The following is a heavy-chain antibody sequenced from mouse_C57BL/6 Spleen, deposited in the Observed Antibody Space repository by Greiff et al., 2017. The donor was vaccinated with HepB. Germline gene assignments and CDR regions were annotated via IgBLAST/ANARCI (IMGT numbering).Heavy chain of an antibody. CDR2: IDPSDSYT. D-gene: IGHD3-2*01. CDR3: ARREKTASSMDY. V-gene: IGHV1-50*01. Sequence: QVQLQQSGAELVKPGASVKLSCKASGYTFTSYWMQWVKQRPGQGLEWIGEIDPSDSYTNYNQKFKGKATLTVDTSSSTAYMQLSSLTSEDSAVYYCARREKTASSMDYWGQGTSVTVSS. J-gene: IGHJ4*01. CDR1: GYTFTSYW.